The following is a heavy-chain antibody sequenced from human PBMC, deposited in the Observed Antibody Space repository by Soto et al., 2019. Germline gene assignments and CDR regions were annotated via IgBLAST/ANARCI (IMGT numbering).Heavy chain of an antibody. CDR3: ARDLNWNFILNY. CDR2: ISYDGSVR. Sequence: GGSLRLSCAASGFTFSSHAMHWVRQAPGKGLEWVAVISYDGSVRYFADSVKGRFTISRDNSENTLYLQMNSLTAEDTAMYYCARDLNWNFILNYWGQGTLVTVSS. J-gene: IGHJ4*02. V-gene: IGHV3-30*04. D-gene: IGHD1-7*01. CDR1: GFTFSSHA.